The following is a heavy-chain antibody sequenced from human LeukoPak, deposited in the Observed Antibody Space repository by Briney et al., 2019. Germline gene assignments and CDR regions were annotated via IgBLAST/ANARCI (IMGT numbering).Heavy chain of an antibody. V-gene: IGHV3-48*02. CDR1: GFTFSSTS. CDR2: ISSTSSTI. CDR3: ARERGGSYKDY. J-gene: IGHJ4*02. Sequence: GGSLRLSCAASGFTFSSTSMNWVRQAPGKGLEWVSYISSTSSTIYYADSVKGRFTISRDSASNSLYLQMSSLRDEDTAVYFCARERGGSYKDYWGQGALVTVSS. D-gene: IGHD1-26*01.